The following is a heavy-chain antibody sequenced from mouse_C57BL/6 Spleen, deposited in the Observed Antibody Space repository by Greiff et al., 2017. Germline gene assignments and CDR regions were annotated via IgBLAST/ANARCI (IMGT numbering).Heavy chain of an antibody. Sequence: VEPGASVKISCKASGYSFTDYNMNWVKQSNGKSLEWIGVINPNYGTTSYNQKFKGKATLTVDKSSSTAYMQLNSLTSEDAAVYYCARMGITYYAMDYWGQGTSVTVSS. CDR1: GYSFTDYN. D-gene: IGHD2-4*01. CDR3: ARMGITYYAMDY. J-gene: IGHJ4*01. V-gene: IGHV1-39*01. CDR2: INPNYGTT.